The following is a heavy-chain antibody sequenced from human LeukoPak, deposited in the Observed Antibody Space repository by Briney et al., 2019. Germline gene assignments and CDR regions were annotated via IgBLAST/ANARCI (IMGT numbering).Heavy chain of an antibody. CDR2: ITTRSSYM. CDR1: GFTFSDYT. Sequence: SGRSLRLSCAASGFTFSDYTMNWVRQAPGKGLEWVACITTRSSYMYYADSVKGRFTISRDNAKNSLYLQMNSLRAEDTAVYYCAKDRLTYYYYGMDVWGQGTTVTVSS. V-gene: IGHV3-21*01. CDR3: AKDRLTYYYYGMDV. J-gene: IGHJ6*02. D-gene: IGHD2-15*01.